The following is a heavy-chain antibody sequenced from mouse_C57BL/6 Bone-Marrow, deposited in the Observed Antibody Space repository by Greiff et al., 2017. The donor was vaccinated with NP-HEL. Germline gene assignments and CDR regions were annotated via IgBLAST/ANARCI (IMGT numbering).Heavy chain of an antibody. CDR3: ARERPYYYGSRSFAY. Sequence: QVQLQQSGAELVKPGASVKISCKASGYAFSSSWMNWVKQRPGKGLEWIGQIYPGDGDTNYNGKFKGKATLTADKSSSTAYMQLSSLTSEDSAVYFCARERPYYYGSRSFAYWGQGTLVTVSA. D-gene: IGHD1-1*01. CDR1: GYAFSSSW. CDR2: IYPGDGDT. J-gene: IGHJ3*01. V-gene: IGHV1-80*01.